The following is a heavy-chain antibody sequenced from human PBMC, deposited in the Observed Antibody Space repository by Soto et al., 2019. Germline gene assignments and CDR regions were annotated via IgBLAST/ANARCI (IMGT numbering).Heavy chain of an antibody. CDR3: ALGYCTNGVCYHYYYDMDV. D-gene: IGHD2-8*01. V-gene: IGHV1-18*01. CDR2: ITAYNGNT. J-gene: IGHJ6*02. CDR1: GYTFSSYG. Sequence: QVQLVQSGAEVKXPGXSVKVSCKASGYTFSSYGITWVRQAPGQGLEWMGWITAYNGNTNYALKLQGRVTMTTDTSTSTAYMELRSLRSDDTAVYYCALGYCTNGVCYHYYYDMDVWGQGTTVTVSS.